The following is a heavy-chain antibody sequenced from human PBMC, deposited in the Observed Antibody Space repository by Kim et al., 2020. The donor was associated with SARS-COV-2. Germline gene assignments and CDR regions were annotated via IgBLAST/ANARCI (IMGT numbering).Heavy chain of an antibody. CDR1: GFTFSSYG. V-gene: IGHV3-33*06. J-gene: IGHJ4*02. D-gene: IGHD1-1*01. Sequence: GGSLRLSCAASGFTFSSYGMHWVRQAPGKGLEWVAVIWYDGSNKYYADSVKGRFTISRDNSKNTLYLQMNSLRAEDTAVYYCAKDHDHRYFDYWGQGTLVTVSS. CDR3: AKDHDHRYFDY. CDR2: IWYDGSNK.